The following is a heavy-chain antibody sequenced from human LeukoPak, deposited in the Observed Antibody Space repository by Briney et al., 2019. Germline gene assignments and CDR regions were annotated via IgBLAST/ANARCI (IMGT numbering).Heavy chain of an antibody. CDR1: GGSFSGYY. CDR3: ARFTLYYYGSGSLNAYYFDY. CDR2: INHSGST. V-gene: IGHV4-34*01. Sequence: SETLSLTCAVYGGSFSGYYWSWIRQPPGKGLESIGEINHSGSTNYNPSLKSRVTISVDTSKNQFSLKLSSVTAADTAVYYCARFTLYYYGSGSLNAYYFDYWGQGTLVTVSS. J-gene: IGHJ4*02. D-gene: IGHD3-10*01.